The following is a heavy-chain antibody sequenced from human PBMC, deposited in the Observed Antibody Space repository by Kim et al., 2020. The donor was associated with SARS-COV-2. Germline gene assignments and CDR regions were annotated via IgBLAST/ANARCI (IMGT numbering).Heavy chain of an antibody. CDR2: NT. D-gene: IGHD6-13*01. V-gene: IGHV1-18*01. Sequence: NTNYAQKLQGRVTMTTDTSTSTAYMELRSLRSDDTAVYYCARDSWLGLDYWGQGTLVTVSS. J-gene: IGHJ4*02. CDR3: ARDSWLGLDY.